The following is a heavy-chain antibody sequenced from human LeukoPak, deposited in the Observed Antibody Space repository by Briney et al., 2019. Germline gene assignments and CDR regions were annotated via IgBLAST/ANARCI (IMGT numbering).Heavy chain of an antibody. CDR3: ARQYAFRSGFYCDY. D-gene: IGHD3-3*01. CDR2: IYYSGST. V-gene: IGHV4-59*08. Sequence: SETLSLTCTVSGGSLCTYYCRWIRQPPGKGLEWIGYIYYSGSTSYNPSLKSRVTISVDTSTNQFSLRLSSVTAADTAIYYCARQYAFRSGFYCDYWGQGTLVTVSS. J-gene: IGHJ4*02. CDR1: GGSLCTYY.